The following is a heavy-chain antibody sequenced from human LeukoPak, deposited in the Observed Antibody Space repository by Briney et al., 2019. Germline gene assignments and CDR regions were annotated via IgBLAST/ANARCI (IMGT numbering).Heavy chain of an antibody. CDR3: AGASSSGWYPDIDY. CDR1: VGSISSGNW. Sequence: SGTLSLTCGVSVGSISSGNWWSWVRQSPGKGLEWIGEIYHNGTPNYNPSLKSRVTISVDASKNQFSLNLTSVTAADTAVYYCAGASSSGWYPDIDYWGQGTLVTVST. J-gene: IGHJ4*02. CDR2: IYHNGTP. D-gene: IGHD6-19*01. V-gene: IGHV4-4*02.